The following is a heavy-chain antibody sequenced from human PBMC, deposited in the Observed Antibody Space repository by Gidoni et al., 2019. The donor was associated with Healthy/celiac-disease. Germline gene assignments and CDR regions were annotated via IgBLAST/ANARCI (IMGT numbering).Heavy chain of an antibody. J-gene: IGHJ4*02. CDR2: ISGSGGST. CDR3: AKELRRYFDWLLFFDY. Sequence: EVQLLESGGGLVQPGGSLRLSCAASGFTFSSYAMSWVRQAPGKGLEWVSAISGSGGSTYYADSVKGRFTISRDNSKNTLYLQMNSLRAEDTAVYYCAKELRRYFDWLLFFDYWGQGTLVTVSS. D-gene: IGHD3-9*01. CDR1: GFTFSSYA. V-gene: IGHV3-23*01.